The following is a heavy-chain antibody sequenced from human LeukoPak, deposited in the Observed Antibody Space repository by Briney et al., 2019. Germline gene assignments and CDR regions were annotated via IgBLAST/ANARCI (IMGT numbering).Heavy chain of an antibody. J-gene: IGHJ5*02. CDR2: ISSSSTDM. Sequence: GGSLRLSCVDSGFTFSSYSMNWVRRAPGKGLEWVASISSSSTDMHYADSMKGRFTISRDNPRKSLYLQMNSLRVEDTAVYYCAKGEVWFDPWGQGTLVTVSA. CDR3: AKGEVWFDP. V-gene: IGHV3-21*01. D-gene: IGHD1-26*01. CDR1: GFTFSSYS.